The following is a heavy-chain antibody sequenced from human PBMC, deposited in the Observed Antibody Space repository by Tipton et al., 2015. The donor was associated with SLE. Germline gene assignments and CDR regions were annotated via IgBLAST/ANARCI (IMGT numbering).Heavy chain of an antibody. V-gene: IGHV4-59*01. CDR2: IYYSGST. CDR3: ARGGSWYFDY. J-gene: IGHJ4*02. Sequence: TLSLTCNVSGGSISSYYWSWIRQPPGKGLEWIGYIYYSGSTYYNPSLKSRVTISVDSSKNHFSLNLSSVTAADTAVYYCARGGSWYFDYWGQGTLVTVSS. D-gene: IGHD1-26*01. CDR1: GGSISSYY.